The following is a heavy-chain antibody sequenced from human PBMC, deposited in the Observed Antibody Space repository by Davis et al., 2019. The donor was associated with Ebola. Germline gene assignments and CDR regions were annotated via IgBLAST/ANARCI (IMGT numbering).Heavy chain of an antibody. Sequence: GESLKISCKGSGYSFTSYWIGWVRQLPGKGLEWMGIIYPGDSDTRYSPSFQGRVTISADKSISTAYLQWSSLKASDTAMYYCARTAFWSGYPYYFDYWGQGTLVTVSS. J-gene: IGHJ4*02. D-gene: IGHD3-3*01. CDR3: ARTAFWSGYPYYFDY. CDR2: IYPGDSDT. CDR1: GYSFTSYW. V-gene: IGHV5-51*01.